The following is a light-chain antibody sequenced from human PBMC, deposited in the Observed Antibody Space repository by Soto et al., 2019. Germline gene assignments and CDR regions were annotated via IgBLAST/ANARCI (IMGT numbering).Light chain of an antibody. Sequence: QSVLTQPASVSGSPGQSITISCSGTSSDVGGYKYVSWYQQHPGKAPKLMIYEVSNRPSGVSNRFSGSKSDNTASLTISGLQAEDEAHYYCSSYTSSTTLVVFGGGTKVTVL. CDR1: SSDVGGYKY. V-gene: IGLV2-14*01. CDR3: SSYTSSTTLVV. J-gene: IGLJ2*01. CDR2: EVS.